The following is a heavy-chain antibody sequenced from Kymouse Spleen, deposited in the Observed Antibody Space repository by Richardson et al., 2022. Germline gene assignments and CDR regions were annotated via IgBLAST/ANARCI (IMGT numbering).Heavy chain of an antibody. D-gene: IGHD1-7*01. J-gene: IGHJ4*02. V-gene: IGHV4-59*01. CDR3: ARDNWNYYYFDY. Sequence: QVQLQESGPGLVKPSETLSLTCTVSGGSISSYYWSWIRQPPGKGLEWIGYIYYSGSTNYNPSLKSRVTISVDTSKNQFSLKLSSVTAADTAVYYCARDNWNYYYFDYWGQGTLVTVSS. CDR1: GGSISSYY. CDR2: IYYSGST.